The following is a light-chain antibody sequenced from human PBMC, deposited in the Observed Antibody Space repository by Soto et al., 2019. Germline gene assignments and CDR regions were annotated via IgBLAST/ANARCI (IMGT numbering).Light chain of an antibody. Sequence: DIQITQSPSTLSAPVAYRVTITCRASQSISRWLAWYQQKPGKAPKALIYDASTERSGVPSRFSGGGSGTEFALTISSLQPDDFATYYCQQYNTYSTFGQGTRLEIK. CDR3: QQYNTYST. J-gene: IGKJ5*01. CDR2: DAS. V-gene: IGKV1-5*01. CDR1: QSISRW.